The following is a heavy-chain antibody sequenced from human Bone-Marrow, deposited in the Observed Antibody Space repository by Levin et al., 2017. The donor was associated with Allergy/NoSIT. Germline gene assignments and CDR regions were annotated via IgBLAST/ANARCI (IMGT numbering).Heavy chain of an antibody. CDR2: LYYSGSN. J-gene: IGHJ3*01. D-gene: IGHD3-16*01. CDR3: ARHVMVSFGGISVPGVFEF. Sequence: SETLSLTCTVSGGSISSSNYYWGWIRQPPGTGPEWIGSLYYSGSNYYNPSLKSRVTISVDTSKKQVSLNLSSVTAADTAVYYCARHVMVSFGGISVPGVFEFWGQGTMVSVSS. V-gene: IGHV4-39*01. CDR1: GGSISSSNYY.